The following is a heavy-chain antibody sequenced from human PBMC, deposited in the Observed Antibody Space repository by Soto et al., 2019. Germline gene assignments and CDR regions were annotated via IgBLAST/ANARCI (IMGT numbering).Heavy chain of an antibody. D-gene: IGHD1-26*01. CDR2: IWYDGSNK. CDR3: AGGWVFIVGATRGLDY. J-gene: IGHJ4*02. CDR1: GFTFSSYG. V-gene: IGHV3-33*01. Sequence: QVQLVESGGGVVQPGRSLRLSCAASGFTFSSYGMHWVRQAPGKGLEWVAVIWYDGSNKYYADSVKGRFTISRDNSKNTLYLQMNSLRAEDTAVYCCAGGWVFIVGATRGLDYWGQGTLVTVSS.